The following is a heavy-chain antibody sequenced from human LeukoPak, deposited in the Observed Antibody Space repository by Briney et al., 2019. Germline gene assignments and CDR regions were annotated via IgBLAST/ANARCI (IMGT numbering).Heavy chain of an antibody. V-gene: IGHV3-30-3*01. J-gene: IGHJ4*02. Sequence: PGGSLRLSCAASGCTFSSYAMHWVRQAPGKGLEWVAVISYDGSNKYYADSVKGRFTISRDNSKNTLYLQMNSLRAEDTAVYYCAKDPRYSSSWSYFDYWGQGTLVTVSS. CDR3: AKDPRYSSSWSYFDY. CDR1: GCTFSSYA. CDR2: ISYDGSNK. D-gene: IGHD6-13*01.